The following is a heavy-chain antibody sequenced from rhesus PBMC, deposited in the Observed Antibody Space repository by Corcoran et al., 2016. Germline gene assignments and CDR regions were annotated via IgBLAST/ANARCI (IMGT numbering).Heavy chain of an antibody. CDR1: GGSISGGYG. J-gene: IGHJ2*01. CDR3: ARGGTVWYFDI. D-gene: IGHD4-23*01. V-gene: IGHV4-76*01. CDR2: SYIRRMNT. Sequence: QVQLQESGPGLLTPSETLSLTCAVSGGSISGGYGWGWIRQPPGKWLEWIGSSYIRRMNTNNNPSLNRRINISTDQSKNQFARKLSYGTAADTAVYYGARGGTVWYFDIWGTGTPITISS.